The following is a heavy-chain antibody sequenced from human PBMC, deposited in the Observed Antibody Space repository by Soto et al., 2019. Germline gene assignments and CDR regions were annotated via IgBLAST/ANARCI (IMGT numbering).Heavy chain of an antibody. Sequence: QVQLQESGPGLVKPSQTLSLTCTVSGGSISSGDYYWSWIRQHPGKGLEWIGYIYYSGSTYYNPSLKSRITISVDTSKNQFSLKLSSVTAADTAVYYCARDRDYGDYGRGYFDLWGRGTLVTVSS. D-gene: IGHD4-17*01. V-gene: IGHV4-31*03. CDR3: ARDRDYGDYGRGYFDL. CDR2: IYYSGST. J-gene: IGHJ2*01. CDR1: GGSISSGDYY.